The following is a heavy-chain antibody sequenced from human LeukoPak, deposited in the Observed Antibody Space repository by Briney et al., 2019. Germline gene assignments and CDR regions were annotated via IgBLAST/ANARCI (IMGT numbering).Heavy chain of an antibody. V-gene: IGHV3-48*01. D-gene: IGHD3-3*01. CDR2: ITGSSDTL. Sequence: GGSLRLSCAASGFNFSNYAIHWVRQAPGKGLEWVSHITGSSDTLYYADSVKGRFTISRDNAWNSLYLQMNSLRAEDTAVYYCARERNGYYMDVWGKGTTVTVSS. J-gene: IGHJ6*03. CDR3: ARERNGYYMDV. CDR1: GFNFSNYA.